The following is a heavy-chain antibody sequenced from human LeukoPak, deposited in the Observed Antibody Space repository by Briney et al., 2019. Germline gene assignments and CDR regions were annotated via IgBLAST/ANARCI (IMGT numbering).Heavy chain of an antibody. CDR1: GYTFTDYY. D-gene: IGHD2-15*01. V-gene: IGHV1-2*02. CDR3: AGEGNGLLSKDLDY. CDR2: INPRDGGT. Sequence: ASVKVSCKGSGYTFTDYYLHWVRQAPGPGLEWVGYINPRDGGTSSPPNFRGRVTMTTDASSSTVYMELSRLTSDDTAIYYCAGEGNGLLSKDLDYWGQGTLVTVSS. J-gene: IGHJ4*02.